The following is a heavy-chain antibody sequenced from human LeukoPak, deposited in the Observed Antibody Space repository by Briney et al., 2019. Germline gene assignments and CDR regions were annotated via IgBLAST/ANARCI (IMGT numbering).Heavy chain of an antibody. CDR1: GDSITTHY. V-gene: IGHV4-59*11. D-gene: IGHD1-7*01. CDR2: VHYTDSP. Sequence: SETLALTCTVCGDSITTHYWSWIRQPPGKGLEWIGYVHYTDSPNFNPSLKSRITISLDTSKNQFSLKLTSVTAADAAVYYCARDRRRELVHAFDVWGRGTMVTVSS. CDR3: ARDRRRELVHAFDV. J-gene: IGHJ3*01.